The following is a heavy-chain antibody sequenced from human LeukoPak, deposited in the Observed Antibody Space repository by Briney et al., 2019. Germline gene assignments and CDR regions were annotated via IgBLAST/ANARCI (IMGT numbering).Heavy chain of an antibody. J-gene: IGHJ4*02. CDR2: IYYSGST. V-gene: IGHV4-59*12. Sequence: SETLSLTCTVSGGSISSYYWSWIRQPPGKGLEWVGFIYYSGSTSYNPSLKSRVTISVDTSKNQFSLKLSSVTAADTAVYYCARGAGANWNYVIFDYWGQGTLVTVSS. CDR1: GGSISSYY. D-gene: IGHD1-7*01. CDR3: ARGAGANWNYVIFDY.